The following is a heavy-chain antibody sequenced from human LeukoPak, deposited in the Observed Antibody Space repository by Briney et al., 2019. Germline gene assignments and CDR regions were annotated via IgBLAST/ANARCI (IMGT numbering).Heavy chain of an antibody. CDR1: GYTFSTYG. V-gene: IGHV1-18*01. J-gene: IGHJ4*02. Sequence: ASVKVSCKTSGYTFSTYGIAWVRQAPGQGLEWMGWISAYNGNTNYAQNLQGRVTMTTDTSTSTAYMELSSLRSEDTAVYYCSSGPAYWGQGTLVTVSS. CDR2: ISAYNGNT. CDR3: SSGPAY. D-gene: IGHD3-22*01.